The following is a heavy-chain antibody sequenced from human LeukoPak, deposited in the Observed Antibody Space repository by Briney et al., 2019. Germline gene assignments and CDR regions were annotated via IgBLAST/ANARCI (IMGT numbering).Heavy chain of an antibody. CDR3: ATTKTYYDFWSGHARFDP. V-gene: IGHV1-8*01. CDR1: GYTFTSYD. Sequence: GASVKVSCKASGYTFTSYDINWVRQATGQGLEWMGWMNPNSGNTGYAQKFQGRVTMTRNTSISTAYMELSSLRSEDTAVYYCATTKTYYDFWSGHARFDPWGQGTLVTVSS. CDR2: MNPNSGNT. D-gene: IGHD3-3*01. J-gene: IGHJ5*02.